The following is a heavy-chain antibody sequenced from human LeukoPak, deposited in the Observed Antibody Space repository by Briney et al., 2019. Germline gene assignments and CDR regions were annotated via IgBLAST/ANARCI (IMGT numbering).Heavy chain of an antibody. CDR2: INQDGSEK. Sequence: GSLRLSCAASGFTFSTYWMTWVRQAPGKGLEWVANINQDGSEKHYVDSVKGRFTISSDNSKNSLYLQMTSLRAEYTAVYYCARSYGAFSGPVAYWGQGTLVTLSS. D-gene: IGHD4-17*01. J-gene: IGHJ4*02. CDR3: ARSYGAFSGPVAY. V-gene: IGHV3-7*01. CDR1: GFTFSTYW.